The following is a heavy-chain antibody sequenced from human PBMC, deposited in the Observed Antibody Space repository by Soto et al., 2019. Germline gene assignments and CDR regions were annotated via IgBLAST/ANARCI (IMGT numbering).Heavy chain of an antibody. V-gene: IGHV1-69*02. CDR2: IIPIFGIA. CDR3: APQQYCSGGSCYFSPY. J-gene: IGHJ4*02. D-gene: IGHD2-15*01. Sequence: SVKLSCKASGGTFSSYTISWVRQAPRQGLEWMGRIIPIFGIANYAQKFQGRVTITADKSTSTAYMELSSLRSEDTAVYYCAPQQYCSGGSCYFSPYWGQGTLLTVSS. CDR1: GGTFSSYT.